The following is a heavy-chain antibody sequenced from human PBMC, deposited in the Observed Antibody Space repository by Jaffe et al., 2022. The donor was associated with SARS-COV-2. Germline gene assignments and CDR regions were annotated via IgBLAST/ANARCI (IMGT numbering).Heavy chain of an antibody. J-gene: IGHJ6*03. CDR1: GLIFSDSY. Sequence: QEHLVESGGGLVKPGGSLRISCAASGLIFSDSYMNWIRQAPGKGLEWVSYISSGGSPVFYADSVQGRFTISWDNATSSLYLQMNSLRVDDTAVYFCARGGRGGFSGYGDYYYYYYMDVWGKGTTVTVSS. D-gene: IGHD5-12*01. V-gene: IGHV3-11*01. CDR3: ARGGRGGFSGYGDYYYYYYMDV. CDR2: ISSGGSPV.